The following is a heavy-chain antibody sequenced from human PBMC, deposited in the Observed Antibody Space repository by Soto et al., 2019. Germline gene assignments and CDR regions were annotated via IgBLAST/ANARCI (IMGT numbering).Heavy chain of an antibody. V-gene: IGHV2-5*02. CDR2: IYWDDDK. CDR1: GFSLSSTRMA. J-gene: IGHJ4*02. D-gene: IGHD6-19*01. Sequence: QITLKESGPPLVKPTQTLTLTCTFSGFSLSSTRMAVGWIRQPPGKALEWLALIYWDDDKRYSPLLKSRLTITKDTSKNQVVLTMSTMDPVDTARYYRAPIVVAGLGYYFDYWGQGTLVTVAS. CDR3: APIVVAGLGYYFDY.